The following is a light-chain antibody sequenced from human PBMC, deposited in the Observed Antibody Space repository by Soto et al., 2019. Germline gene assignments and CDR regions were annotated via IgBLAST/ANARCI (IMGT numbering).Light chain of an antibody. J-gene: IGLJ2*01. CDR2: NVN. V-gene: IGLV2-11*01. Sequence: QSALIQPPSVSGSPGQSVTISCTGTSSDVGTSDYVSWFQQHPGTVPKPMIYNVNTQPSGVPDRFSGSRSGDAASMAISGLQAGDEADYSCCSYASISTLVFGGGTKVTVL. CDR3: CSYASISTLV. CDR1: SSDVGTSDY.